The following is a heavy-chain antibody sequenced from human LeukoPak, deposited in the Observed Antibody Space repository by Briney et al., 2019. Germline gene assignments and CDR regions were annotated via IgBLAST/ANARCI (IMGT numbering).Heavy chain of an antibody. CDR2: IYYSGST. CDR1: GGSISSSSYY. CDR3: ARHRVITFGGVIAAETLFDY. Sequence: PSETLSLTCTVSGGSISSSSYYWGWIRQPPGKGLEWIGSIYYSGSTYYNPSLKSRVTISVDTSKNQFSLKLSSVTAADTAVYYCARHRVITFGGVIAAETLFDYWGQGTLVTVSS. J-gene: IGHJ4*02. D-gene: IGHD3-16*02. V-gene: IGHV4-39*01.